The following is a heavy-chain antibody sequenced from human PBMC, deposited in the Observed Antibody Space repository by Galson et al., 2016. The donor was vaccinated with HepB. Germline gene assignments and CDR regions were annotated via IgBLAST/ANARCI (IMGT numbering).Heavy chain of an antibody. D-gene: IGHD3-3*01. CDR3: ARVGHLDFWSGYYVPPFDY. CDR2: INQDGSEK. V-gene: IGHV3-7*03. J-gene: IGHJ4*02. Sequence: SLRLSCATSGFTFSRYWMSWVRQAPGKGLEWVANINQDGSEKYYVDSVKGRLTISRDNAKNSLYLQMNSLRVADTAVYYCARVGHLDFWSGYYVPPFDYWGQGTLVTVSS. CDR1: GFTFSRYW.